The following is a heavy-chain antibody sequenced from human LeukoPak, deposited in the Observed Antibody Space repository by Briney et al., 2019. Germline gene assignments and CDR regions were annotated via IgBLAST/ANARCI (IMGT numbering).Heavy chain of an antibody. CDR3: ARDVSGTYFDY. CDR1: GGSISSYY. Sequence: PSETLSLTCTVSGGSISSYYWSWIRQPPGKGLEWIGYIYYSGSTNYNPSLKSRVTISVDTSKNQFSLKLSSVTAADTAVYCCARDVSGTYFDYWGQGTLVTVSS. V-gene: IGHV4-59*01. D-gene: IGHD1-14*01. J-gene: IGHJ4*02. CDR2: IYYSGST.